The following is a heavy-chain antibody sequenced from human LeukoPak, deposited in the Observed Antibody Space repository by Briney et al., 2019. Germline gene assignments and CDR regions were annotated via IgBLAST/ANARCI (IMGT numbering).Heavy chain of an antibody. D-gene: IGHD1-7*01. Sequence: ASVKVSCKVSGYTLTELSMHWVRQAPGKGLEWMGGFDPEDGETIYAQKFQGRVTMTRDTSTSTVYMELSSLRSEDTAVYYCARVFGGNWNYDFDYWGQGTLVTVSS. CDR3: ARVFGGNWNYDFDY. J-gene: IGHJ4*02. CDR2: FDPEDGET. V-gene: IGHV1-24*01. CDR1: GYTLTELS.